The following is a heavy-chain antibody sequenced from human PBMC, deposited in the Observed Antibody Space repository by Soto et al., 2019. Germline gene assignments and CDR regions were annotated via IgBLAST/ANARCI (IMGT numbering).Heavy chain of an antibody. CDR1: GGTFSSYT. CDR3: ARGGVGDSSGYCYADYYYYGMDV. CDR2: IIPILGIA. Sequence: QVQLVQSGAEVKKPGSSVKVSCKASGGTFSSYTISWVRQAPGQGLEWMGRIIPILGIANYAQKFQGRVTVPADKSTSTXXMXLXXLRSEDTAVYYWARGGVGDSSGYCYADYYYYGMDVWGQGTTVTVSS. V-gene: IGHV1-69*02. J-gene: IGHJ6*02. D-gene: IGHD3-22*01.